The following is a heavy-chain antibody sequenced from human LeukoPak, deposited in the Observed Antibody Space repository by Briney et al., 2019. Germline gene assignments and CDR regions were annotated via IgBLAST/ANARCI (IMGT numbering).Heavy chain of an antibody. CDR2: FHHSGST. CDR3: VKFDYVAETHGMDAFDI. CDR1: GHSFRRGYS. J-gene: IGHJ3*02. D-gene: IGHD3-16*01. Sequence: SETLSLTCAVPGHSFRRGYSWAWVRQPPGKGLEWIGSFHHSGSTFYNPSLKSRVTISADRSKNQFSLRLCSVSAADTAVYSCVKFDYVAETHGMDAFDIWGQGTMVTVSS. V-gene: IGHV4-38-2*01.